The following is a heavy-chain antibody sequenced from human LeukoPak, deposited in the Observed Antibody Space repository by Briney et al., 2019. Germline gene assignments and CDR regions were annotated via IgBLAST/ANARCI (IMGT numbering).Heavy chain of an antibody. Sequence: SETLSLTCTVSGGSISTRSYYWGWIRQPPGKGLEWIASIFYSGGPYYNPSLKSRVTISVDTSKNQFSLNLRSVTADDTAVYFCARQLLSATGSLWSDFWGQGSLVTVSS. CDR3: ARQLLSATGSLWSDF. CDR2: IFYSGGP. D-gene: IGHD6-13*01. CDR1: GGSISTRSYY. J-gene: IGHJ4*02. V-gene: IGHV4-39*01.